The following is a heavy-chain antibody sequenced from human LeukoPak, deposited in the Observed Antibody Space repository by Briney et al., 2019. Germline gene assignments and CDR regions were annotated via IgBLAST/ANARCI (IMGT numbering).Heavy chain of an antibody. CDR2: IYHSGST. J-gene: IGHJ4*02. CDR3: VRDRLNYYDSSGSENYFDY. D-gene: IGHD3-22*01. V-gene: IGHV4-38-2*02. CDR1: VYSISSGYY. Sequence: SETLSLTCSVSVYSISSGYYWGWIRQPPGEGLDSIGSIYHSGSTYYNPSLRSRVTISVDTSNNQFSVQLSSVTAADTAVYYCVRDRLNYYDSSGSENYFDYWGQGTLVTVFS.